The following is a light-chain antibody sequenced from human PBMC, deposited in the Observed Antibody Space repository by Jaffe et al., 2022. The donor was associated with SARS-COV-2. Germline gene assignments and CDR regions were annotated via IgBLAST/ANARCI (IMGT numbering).Light chain of an antibody. CDR2: LYNDGSH. J-gene: IGLJ3*02. CDR3: QTWGTGVRV. Sequence: QLVLTQSPSASAPLGTSVKFTCTLSSGHSSYAIAWHQQQPEKGPRYLMTLYNDGSHKKGGGIPDRFSGSSSGAERYLTISSLQSEDEADYYCQTWGTGVRVFGGGTKLTVL. V-gene: IGLV4-69*01. CDR1: SGHSSYA.